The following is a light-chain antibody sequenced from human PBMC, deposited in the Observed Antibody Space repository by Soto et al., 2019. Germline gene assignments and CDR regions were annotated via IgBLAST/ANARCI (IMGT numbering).Light chain of an antibody. CDR3: QHYGAAPIT. V-gene: IGKV3-20*01. Sequence: ETVLTQSPGSLSLSPGDRATLSCRASQSVGYNVACYQQIPGQPPKLLIFGASSRATGIADKFSGSGSGTDFTLTISRLEPEDFALYYCQHYGAAPITFGRGTRLEIK. J-gene: IGKJ5*01. CDR1: QSVGYN. CDR2: GAS.